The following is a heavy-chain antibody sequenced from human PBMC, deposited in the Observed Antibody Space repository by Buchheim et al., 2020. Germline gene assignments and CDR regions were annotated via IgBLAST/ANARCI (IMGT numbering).Heavy chain of an antibody. J-gene: IGHJ4*02. CDR3: AKTGSLDYDFWSGYYLGIDY. D-gene: IGHD3-3*01. V-gene: IGHV3-23*01. Sequence: EVQLLESGGGLVQPGGSLRLSCAASGFTFSSYAMSWVRQAPGKGLEWVSAISGSGGSTYYADSVKGRFTISRDNSKNPLYLQMNSLRAEDTAVYYCAKTGSLDYDFWSGYYLGIDYWGQGTL. CDR2: ISGSGGST. CDR1: GFTFSSYA.